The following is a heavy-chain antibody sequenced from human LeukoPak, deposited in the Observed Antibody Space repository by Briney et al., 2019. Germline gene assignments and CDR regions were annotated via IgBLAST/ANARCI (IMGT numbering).Heavy chain of an antibody. Sequence: ASVKVSCKASGYSFTTYDINWVRQAPGQGLEWMGWMNPNSGKTNFAQKFQGRVTMTRTTSISTAYMEVSSLRSEDTAVCYCARGLSPSDYCGQGTLVTVSS. CDR1: GYSFTTYD. J-gene: IGHJ4*02. CDR2: MNPNSGKT. V-gene: IGHV1-8*01. CDR3: ARGLSPSDY.